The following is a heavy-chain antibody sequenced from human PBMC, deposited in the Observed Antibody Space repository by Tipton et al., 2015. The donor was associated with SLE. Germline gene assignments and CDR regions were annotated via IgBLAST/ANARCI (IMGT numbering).Heavy chain of an antibody. CDR2: INHSGST. CDR1: GGSFSDYY. Sequence: LRLSCAVYGGSFSDYYWSWIRQPPGKGLEWIGEINHSGSTNYNPSLKSRVTISVDTSKNQFSLKLSSVTAADTAVYYCARGPRWFDPWGQGTLVTVSS. CDR3: ARGPRWFDP. J-gene: IGHJ5*02. V-gene: IGHV4-34*01.